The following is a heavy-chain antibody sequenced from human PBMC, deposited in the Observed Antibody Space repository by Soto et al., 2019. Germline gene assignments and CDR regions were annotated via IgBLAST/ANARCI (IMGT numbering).Heavy chain of an antibody. CDR1: GGSISSSSYY. Sequence: SETLSLTCTVSGGSISSSSYYWGWIRQPPGKGLEWIGSIYYSGSTYYNPSLKSRVTISVDTSKNQFSLKLSSVTAADTDVYYCARLTRGRIMTTVITFDYWGQGNLVTVSS. CDR2: IYYSGST. V-gene: IGHV4-39*01. D-gene: IGHD4-17*01. J-gene: IGHJ4*02. CDR3: ARLTRGRIMTTVITFDY.